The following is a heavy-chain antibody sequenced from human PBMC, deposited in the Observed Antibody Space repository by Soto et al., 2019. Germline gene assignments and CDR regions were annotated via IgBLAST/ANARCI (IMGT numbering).Heavy chain of an antibody. J-gene: IGHJ4*02. Sequence: SETLSLTCAVYGGSFSGYYWSWIRQPPGKGLEWIGEINHSGSTNYNPSLKSRVTISVDTSKNQFSLKLSSVTAADTAVYYCARVGRYSSSWYAPYYFDYWGQGTLVTVSS. CDR2: INHSGST. CDR3: ARVGRYSSSWYAPYYFDY. CDR1: GGSFSGYY. D-gene: IGHD6-13*01. V-gene: IGHV4-34*01.